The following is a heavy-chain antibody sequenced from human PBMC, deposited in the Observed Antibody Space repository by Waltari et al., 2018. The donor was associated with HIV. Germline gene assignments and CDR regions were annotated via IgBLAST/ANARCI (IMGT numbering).Heavy chain of an antibody. CDR2: LSVEGVRE. CDR1: GFSFDMSA. CDR3: VKEGDCRIVGVRYYPFDY. V-gene: IGHV3-30*04. J-gene: IGHJ4*02. Sequence: QVHLLASGAVVVQPGTSLTLTCAASGFSFDMSAMHWVLQAQGKRVEGVAFLSVEGVREQYADSVGARLTISRNISNNTFYRQLEGLRGVVTAVYYCVKEGDCRIVGVRYYPFDYRGQGTLATVSS. D-gene: IGHD3-3*02.